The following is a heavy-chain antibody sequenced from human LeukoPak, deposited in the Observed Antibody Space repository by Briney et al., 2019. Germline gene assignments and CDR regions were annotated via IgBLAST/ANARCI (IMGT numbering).Heavy chain of an antibody. CDR2: ISSNGGST. CDR3: ARGGIYGESPFDY. D-gene: IGHD4-17*01. J-gene: IGHJ4*02. CDR1: GFTFSSYA. V-gene: IGHV3-64*01. Sequence: QPGGSLRLSCAASGFTFSSYAMHWVRQAPGKGLEYVSAISSNGGSTYYANSVKGRFTISRDNSKNTLYLQMGSLRAEDTAVYYCARGGIYGESPFDYWGQGTLVTVSS.